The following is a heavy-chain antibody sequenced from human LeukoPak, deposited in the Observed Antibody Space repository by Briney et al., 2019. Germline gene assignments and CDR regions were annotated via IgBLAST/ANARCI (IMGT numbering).Heavy chain of an antibody. D-gene: IGHD6-19*01. J-gene: IGHJ4*02. CDR2: ISSSSSYI. CDR3: ARGHSSGWYYFDY. V-gene: IGHV3-21*01. CDR1: GFTFSSYS. Sequence: GGSLRLSCTASGFTFSSYSMNWVRQAPGKGLEWVSSISSSSSYIYYADSVKGRFTISRDNAKNSLYLQMSSLRAEDTAAYYCARGHSSGWYYFDYWGQGTLVTVSS.